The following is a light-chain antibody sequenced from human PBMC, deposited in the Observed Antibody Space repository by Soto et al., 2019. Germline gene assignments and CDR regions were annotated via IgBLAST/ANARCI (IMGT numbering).Light chain of an antibody. CDR2: GAS. CDR3: QQYGRA. Sequence: EMVLTQSPGTLYLSPGEIATLSCTASQSVSSSYLARYQQKPGQAPRLLIYGASSRATGIPDRFIGSGSGTDFTRTISSLETEDFSVYYCQQYGRAFGPGTKVDI. CDR1: QSVSSSY. J-gene: IGKJ3*01. V-gene: IGKV3-20*01.